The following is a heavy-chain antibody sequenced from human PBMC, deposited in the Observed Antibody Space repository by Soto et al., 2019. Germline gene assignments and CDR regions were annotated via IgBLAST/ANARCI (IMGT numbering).Heavy chain of an antibody. CDR1: GDTFSTHT. D-gene: IGHD2-15*01. CDR3: ARDQYCSVSTCFGYPDV. V-gene: IGHV1-69*08. J-gene: IGHJ6*03. CDR2: IIPLLGMT. Sequence: HVQLLQYGAEVKKPGSSVKVSCHASGDTFSTHTITWVRQAPGQGLEWVGRIIPLLGMTDYAQRFQGRITLTADKSTSTAYLVPSGLRPEDTALYYCARDQYCSVSTCFGYPDVGGTGTAVTVSS.